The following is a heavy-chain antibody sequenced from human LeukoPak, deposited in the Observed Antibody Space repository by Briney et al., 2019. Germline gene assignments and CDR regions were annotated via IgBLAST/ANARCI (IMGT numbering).Heavy chain of an antibody. CDR2: IYYSGTT. Sequence: PSETLSLTCTVSGGSISSSHYYWGWIRQTPGKGLEWIGTIYYSGTTYYNPSLESRATISEDTSKNQFSLTLRSVTAADTAVYYCARLISDYYYYYIDVWGKGTTVTVSS. CDR1: GGSISSSHYY. CDR3: ARLISDYYYYYIDV. D-gene: IGHD3/OR15-3a*01. J-gene: IGHJ6*03. V-gene: IGHV4-39*01.